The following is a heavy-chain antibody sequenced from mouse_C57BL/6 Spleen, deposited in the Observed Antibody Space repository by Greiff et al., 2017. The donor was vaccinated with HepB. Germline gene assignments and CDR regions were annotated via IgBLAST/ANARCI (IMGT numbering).Heavy chain of an antibody. CDR1: GFTFSSYG. CDR3: ARHISCDEAMDY. Sequence: DVQLVESGGDLVKPGGSLKLSCAASGFTFSSYGMSWVRQTPDKRLEWVATISSGGSYTYYPDSVKGRFTISRDNAKNTLYLQMSSLKSEDTAMYYCARHISCDEAMDYWGQGTSVTVSS. D-gene: IGHD2-13*01. V-gene: IGHV5-6*01. J-gene: IGHJ4*01. CDR2: ISSGGSYT.